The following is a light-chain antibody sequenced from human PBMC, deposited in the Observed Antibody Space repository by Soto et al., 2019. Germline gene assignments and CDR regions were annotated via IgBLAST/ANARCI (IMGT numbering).Light chain of an antibody. J-gene: IGKJ1*01. CDR3: LQDYGDSWT. V-gene: IGKV3-15*01. CDR1: QSVSSN. CDR2: GAS. Sequence: EIVMTQSPATLSVSPGERATLSCRASQSVSSNLAWYQQKPGQAPRLLIYGASSRATGIPVRFSGSGSGTEFTLTISSLQSEDFASYYCLQDYGDSWTFGQGTKVEIE.